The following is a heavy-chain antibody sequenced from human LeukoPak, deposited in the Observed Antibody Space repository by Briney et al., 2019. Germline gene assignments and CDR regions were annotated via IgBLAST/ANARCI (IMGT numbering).Heavy chain of an antibody. CDR3: AKGSTYYYDSSGYSDYFDY. J-gene: IGHJ4*02. Sequence: GRSLRLSCAASGFTFSSYGMHWVRQAAGKGLEWVAVISYDGSNKYYADSEKGRFTISRDNSKNTLYLQMNSLRAEDMAVYYCAKGSTYYYDSSGYSDYFDYWGQGTLVTVSS. CDR2: ISYDGSNK. CDR1: GFTFSSYG. V-gene: IGHV3-30*18. D-gene: IGHD3-22*01.